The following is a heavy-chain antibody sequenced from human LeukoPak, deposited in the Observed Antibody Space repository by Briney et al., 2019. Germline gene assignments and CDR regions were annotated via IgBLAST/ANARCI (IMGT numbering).Heavy chain of an antibody. J-gene: IGHJ4*02. Sequence: PSETLSLTCAVYGGSFSGYYWSWIRQPPGKGLEWIGEINHSGSTNYNPSLKSRVTISVDTSKNQFSLKLSSVTAADPAVYYCARGGRGYYGSGSYYQGWIGPDYFDYWGQGTLVTVSS. D-gene: IGHD3-10*01. CDR1: GGSFSGYY. V-gene: IGHV4-34*01. CDR2: INHSGST. CDR3: ARGGRGYYGSGSYYQGWIGPDYFDY.